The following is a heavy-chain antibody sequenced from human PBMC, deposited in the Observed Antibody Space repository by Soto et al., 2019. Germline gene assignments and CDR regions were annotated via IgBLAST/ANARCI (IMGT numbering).Heavy chain of an antibody. CDR1: GYTFSNSG. J-gene: IGHJ6*03. CDR3: ARTMTTFGVDITGTLFYYMDV. CDR2: ISTDVDCA. V-gene: IGHV1-18*01. D-gene: IGHD3-3*01. Sequence: QVQLVQSGAEVKKPGASVKVSCKASGYTFSNSGVTWVRQAPGQGLEWMGWISTDVDCANYTPKFLGRVTMTTDAATSTAYMGLRSLTSADTSVYYCARTMTTFGVDITGTLFYYMDVWGTGTTVTVSS.